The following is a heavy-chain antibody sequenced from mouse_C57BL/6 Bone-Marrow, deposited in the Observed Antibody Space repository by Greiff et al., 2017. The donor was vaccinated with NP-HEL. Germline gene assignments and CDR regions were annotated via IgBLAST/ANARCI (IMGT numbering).Heavy chain of an antibody. D-gene: IGHD4-1*01. CDR1: GFTFRDFY. CDR2: SRIKANDYTT. J-gene: IGHJ1*03. CDR3: ARDNWDWYFDV. V-gene: IGHV7-1*01. Sequence: EVKLMESGGGLVQSGRSLRLSCATPGFTFRDFYMEWVRQAPGKGLEWIAASRIKANDYTTEYRASVKGRFIVSRDTSQILLYLQMDALRASDTAIYYFARDNWDWYFDVWGTGTTVTVSS.